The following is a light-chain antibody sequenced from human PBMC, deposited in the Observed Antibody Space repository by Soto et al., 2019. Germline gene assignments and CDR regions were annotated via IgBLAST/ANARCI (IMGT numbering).Light chain of an antibody. J-gene: IGKJ1*01. CDR3: QQYGSSPWT. CDR2: GAS. CDR1: RSVSSY. V-gene: IGKV3-20*01. Sequence: EIVLTQSPATLSVSPGERATLSCRASRSVSSYLAWYQQKPGQAPRLLIYGASSRATGVPDRFSGSGSGTDFTLIIRRLEPEDFAVYYCQQYGSSPWTFGQGTKVDI.